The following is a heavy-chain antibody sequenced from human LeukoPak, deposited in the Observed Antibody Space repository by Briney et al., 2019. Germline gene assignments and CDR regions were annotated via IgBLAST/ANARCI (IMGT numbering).Heavy chain of an antibody. CDR1: GYTFTSYA. CDR3: ASDYYYDSSGMGY. J-gene: IGHJ4*02. Sequence: ASVKVSCKASGYTFTSYAISWVRQAPGQGLEWMGGIIPIFGTANYAQKFQGRVTITADESTSTAYMELSSLRSEDTAVYYCASDYYYDSSGMGYWGQGTLVTVSS. CDR2: IIPIFGTA. D-gene: IGHD3-22*01. V-gene: IGHV1-69*13.